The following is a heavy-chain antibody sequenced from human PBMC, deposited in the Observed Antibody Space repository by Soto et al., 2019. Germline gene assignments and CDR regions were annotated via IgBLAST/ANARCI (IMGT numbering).Heavy chain of an antibody. V-gene: IGHV3-48*01. D-gene: IGHD1-26*01. CDR2: ISSSSSTI. J-gene: IGHJ4*02. CDR3: ASHGSGSY. Sequence: EVLLVESGGGLVQPGGSLRLSCAASGFTFSSYSMNWVRQAPGKGLEWVSYISSSSSTIYYPDSVKGRFTISRDNAKNSLYLQMNSLRAEDTAVYYCASHGSGSYWGQGTLVTVSS. CDR1: GFTFSSYS.